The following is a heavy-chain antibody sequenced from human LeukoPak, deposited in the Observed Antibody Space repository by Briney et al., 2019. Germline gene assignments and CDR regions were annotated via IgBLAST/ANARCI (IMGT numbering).Heavy chain of an antibody. Sequence: GGSLRLSCAASGFTFSSYGMHWVRQAPGKGLEWVAFIRCDGSNKYYADSVKGRFTISRDDSKNTLYLQMNSLRAEDTAVYYCAKFPITMVRGATPIFDYWGQGTLVTVSS. J-gene: IGHJ4*02. D-gene: IGHD3-10*01. CDR2: IRCDGSNK. CDR1: GFTFSSYG. V-gene: IGHV3-30*02. CDR3: AKFPITMVRGATPIFDY.